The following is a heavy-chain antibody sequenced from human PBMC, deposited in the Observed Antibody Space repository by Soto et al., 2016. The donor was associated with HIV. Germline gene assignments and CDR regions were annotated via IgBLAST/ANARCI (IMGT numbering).Heavy chain of an antibody. Sequence: QVQLVQSGAEVKKPGASVKVSCKASGYTLTAYYIHWVRQAPGQGLEWMGWINPKSGDTNYAQKLQGRLTMTTDTSTSTAYMELRSLRSDDTAVYYCARIAMAGNYFDSWGQGTLVTVSS. D-gene: IGHD6-19*01. CDR1: GYTLTAYY. CDR2: INPKSGDT. J-gene: IGHJ4*02. V-gene: IGHV1-2*02. CDR3: ARIAMAGNYFDS.